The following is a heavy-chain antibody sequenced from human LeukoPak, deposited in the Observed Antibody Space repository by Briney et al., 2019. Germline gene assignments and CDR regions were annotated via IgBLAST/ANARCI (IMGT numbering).Heavy chain of an antibody. Sequence: GGSLRLSCAASGFTFSSYGMHWVRQAPGKGLEWVAVIWYDGSNKYYADSVKGRFIISRDNSKNTLFLQMNSLRADDTAVYHCVRGWGYLDFWGQGTLVTVSA. CDR2: IWYDGSNK. D-gene: IGHD6-19*01. V-gene: IGHV3-33*01. CDR1: GFTFSSYG. J-gene: IGHJ4*02. CDR3: VRGWGYLDF.